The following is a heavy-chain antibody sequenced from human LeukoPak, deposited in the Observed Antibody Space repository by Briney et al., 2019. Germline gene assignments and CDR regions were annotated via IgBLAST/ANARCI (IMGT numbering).Heavy chain of an antibody. D-gene: IGHD3-10*01. V-gene: IGHV3-21*03. J-gene: IGHJ4*02. CDR2: ISSSSSYV. Sequence: PGGSLRLSCAASGFTFSSYSMNWVRQAPGKGLEWVSSISSSSSYVYYADSVKGRFTISRDNAKNSLYLQMNSLKTEDTAVYYCTPIQGWGSGSYYRDFWGQGTLVTVSS. CDR3: TPIQGWGSGSYYRDF. CDR1: GFTFSSYS.